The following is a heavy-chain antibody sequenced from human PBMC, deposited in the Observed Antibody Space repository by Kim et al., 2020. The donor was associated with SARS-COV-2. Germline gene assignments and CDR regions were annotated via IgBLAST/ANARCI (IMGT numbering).Heavy chain of an antibody. V-gene: IGHV4-30-2*01. J-gene: IGHJ4*01. CDR3: ARDKAAGIAYYFDY. D-gene: IGHD6-13*01. Sequence: SETLSLTCTVSGGSINLGGYSWSWIRQPPGKGLEWIGYIYQSGNTYYNPSLRSRVTISIDGSKNQFSLNLNSVTAADTAIYYCARDKAAGIAYYFDYWG. CDR2: IYQSGNT. CDR1: GGSINLGGYS.